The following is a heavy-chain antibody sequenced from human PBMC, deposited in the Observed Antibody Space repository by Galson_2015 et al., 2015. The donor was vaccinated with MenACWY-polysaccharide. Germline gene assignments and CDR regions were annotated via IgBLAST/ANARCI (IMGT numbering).Heavy chain of an antibody. V-gene: IGHV3-74*01. CDR2: INRDGSNT. Sequence: SLRLSCAASGFTFSNYWMHWVRQAPGKGLMWVSRINRDGSNTDYADSVKGRFTISRDNAKNTLFLQMNSLRAEDTAVYYCARGITSSNWGQGTLVTVSS. J-gene: IGHJ4*02. CDR1: GFTFSNYW. CDR3: ARGITSSN. D-gene: IGHD6-6*01.